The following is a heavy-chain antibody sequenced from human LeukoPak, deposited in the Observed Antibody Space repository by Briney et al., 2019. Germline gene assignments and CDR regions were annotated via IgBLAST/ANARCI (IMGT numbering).Heavy chain of an antibody. V-gene: IGHV4-59*01. CDR1: GGSISSYY. D-gene: IGHD3-9*01. CDR2: IYYSGST. J-gene: IGHJ4*02. Sequence: SETLSLTCTVSGGSISSYYWSWIRQPPGKGLEWIGYIYYSGSTNYNPSLKSRVTISVDTSKNQFSLKLSSVTAADTAVYYCARGGGGVLRYFDWLSSGPFDYWGQGTLVTVSS. CDR3: ARGGGGVLRYFDWLSSGPFDY.